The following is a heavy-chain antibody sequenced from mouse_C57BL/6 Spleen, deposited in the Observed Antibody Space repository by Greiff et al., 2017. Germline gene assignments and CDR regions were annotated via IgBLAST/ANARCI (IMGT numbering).Heavy chain of an antibody. CDR3: ARQDGYGAMDY. Sequence: EVQLQESGGDLVKPGGSLKLSCAASGFTFSSYGMSWVRQTPDKRLEWVATISSGGSYTYYPDSVKGRFTISRDNAKNTLYLQMSSLKSEDTAMYYCARQDGYGAMDYWGQGTSVTVSS. V-gene: IGHV5-6*01. D-gene: IGHD2-2*01. CDR1: GFTFSSYG. J-gene: IGHJ4*01. CDR2: ISSGGSYT.